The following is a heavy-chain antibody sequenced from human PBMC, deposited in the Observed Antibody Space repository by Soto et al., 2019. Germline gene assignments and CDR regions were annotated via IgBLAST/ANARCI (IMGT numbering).Heavy chain of an antibody. CDR1: GYTFTSYA. J-gene: IGHJ4*02. CDR3: AREVGATSY. D-gene: IGHD1-26*01. Sequence: QVQLVQSGAEVKKPGASVKVSCKASGYTFTSYAMTWVRQAPGQRLEWMGWINAGNGNTKYSQKFQGRVTITSDTSASTAYLELSSMISEDTAVSYCAREVGATSYWGPGTLVTVSS. CDR2: INAGNGNT. V-gene: IGHV1-3*01.